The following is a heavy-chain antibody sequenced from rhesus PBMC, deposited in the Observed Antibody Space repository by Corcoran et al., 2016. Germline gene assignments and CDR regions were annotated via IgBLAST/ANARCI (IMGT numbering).Heavy chain of an antibody. CDR2: IGGTHGTT. J-gene: IGHJ6*01. V-gene: IGHV4S19*01. CDR3: ARDEWRHPRGLDA. D-gene: IGHD3S6*01. CDR1: GGSVSSRNW. Sequence: QVQLQESGPGLVKPSETLSLPCAVSGGSVSSRNWCGWIRQTHGTGLEWHGYIGGTHGTTYYHTYLERSVTKSTDTSKNRFSLQLRSLTAAAPAVYSCARDEWRHPRGLDAWGQGVVVTVSS.